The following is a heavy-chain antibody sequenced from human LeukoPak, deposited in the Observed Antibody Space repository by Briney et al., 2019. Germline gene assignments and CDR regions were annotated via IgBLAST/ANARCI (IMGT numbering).Heavy chain of an antibody. D-gene: IGHD2-21*02. V-gene: IGHV4-59*08. CDR1: GGSISNYY. Sequence: PSETLSLTCTVSGGSISNYYWNWIRQPPGKGLEWIGYIYYSGSTNYNPSLKSRVTISVDTSKNQFSLKLSSMTAADTAVYYCARQGRDGYIVDYWGQGTLVTVSS. CDR2: IYYSGST. J-gene: IGHJ4*02. CDR3: ARQGRDGYIVDY.